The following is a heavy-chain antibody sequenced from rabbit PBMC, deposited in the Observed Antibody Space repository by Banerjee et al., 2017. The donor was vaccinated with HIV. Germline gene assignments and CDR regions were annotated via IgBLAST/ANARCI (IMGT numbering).Heavy chain of an antibody. D-gene: IGHD8-1*01. CDR2: IDSVGGNS. V-gene: IGHV1S40*01. J-gene: IGHJ4*01. CDR1: GFDFSSSYY. CDR3: ARDIAGNSRLVSFNL. Sequence: QSLEESGGGLVQPGGSLTLSCKASGFDFSSSYYMHWVRQAPGKGLEWIGRIDSVGGNSYYANWAKGRFTISQTSSTTVTLQMTSLTAADTATYFCARDIAGNSRLVSFNLWGPGTLVTDS.